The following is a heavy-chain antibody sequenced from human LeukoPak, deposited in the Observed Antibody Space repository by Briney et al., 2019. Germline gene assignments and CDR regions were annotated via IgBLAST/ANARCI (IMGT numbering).Heavy chain of an antibody. CDR1: GFTFSFYG. CDR3: AKGPRTVAGYNWFDP. J-gene: IGHJ5*02. V-gene: IGHV3-30*18. Sequence: GGSLRLSCAASGFTFSFYGMHWVRQAPGKGLEWVAFISYDGANKYYADSVKGRFTISRDNSKNTLYLQMNSLRAEDTALYYCAKGPRTVAGYNWFDPWGQGTLVTVSS. D-gene: IGHD6-19*01. CDR2: ISYDGANK.